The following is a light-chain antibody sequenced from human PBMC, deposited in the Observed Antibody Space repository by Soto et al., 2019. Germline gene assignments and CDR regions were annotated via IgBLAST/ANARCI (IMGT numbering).Light chain of an antibody. CDR2: DSN. Sequence: QSVLTQPPSVSAAPGQKVTISCSGSSFNIGNNYVSWFQQLPGTAPKLLIYDSNKRPSGIPDRFSGSKSGTSATLDITGLQTGDEADYYCXXWDSSLTGEVFGGGTKLTVL. V-gene: IGLV1-51*01. CDR1: SFNIGNNY. J-gene: IGLJ2*01. CDR3: XXWDSSLTGEV.